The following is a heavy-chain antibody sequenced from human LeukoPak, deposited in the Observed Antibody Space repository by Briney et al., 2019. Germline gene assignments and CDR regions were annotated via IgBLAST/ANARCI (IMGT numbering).Heavy chain of an antibody. J-gene: IGHJ4*02. CDR2: INPNSGGT. V-gene: IGHV1-2*02. D-gene: IGHD3-22*01. CDR3: ARKSLSGYYYFDY. Sequence: GASVKVSCKASGYTFTSYYMHWVRQAPGQGLEWMGWINPNSGGTNYAQKFRGRVTMTRDTSISTAYMELSRLRSDDTAVYYCARKSLSGYYYFDYWGQGTLVTVSS. CDR1: GYTFTSYY.